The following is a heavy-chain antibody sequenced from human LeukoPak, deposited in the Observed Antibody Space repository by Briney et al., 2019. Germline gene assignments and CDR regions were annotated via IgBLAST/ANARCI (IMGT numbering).Heavy chain of an antibody. V-gene: IGHV1-18*04. CDR2: ISAYNGNT. CDR3: ARDSDPSGWYSYFDY. D-gene: IGHD6-19*01. J-gene: IGHJ4*02. Sequence: ASVKVSCKASGYTFTSYGISWVRQAPGQGLEWMGWISAYNGNTNYAQKLQGRVTMTTDTSTSTAYMELRSLRSEDTAVYYCARDSDPSGWYSYFDYWGQGTLVTVSS. CDR1: GYTFTSYG.